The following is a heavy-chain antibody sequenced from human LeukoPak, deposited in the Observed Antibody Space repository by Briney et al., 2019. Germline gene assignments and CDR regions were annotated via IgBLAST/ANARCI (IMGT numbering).Heavy chain of an antibody. CDR3: ARDGRIRFPVTNWFNP. J-gene: IGHJ5*02. D-gene: IGHD3-3*01. CDR1: GYSISSGYY. Sequence: SETLSLTCTVSGYSISSGYYWGWIRQPPGKGLEWIASIYHSGSTYYNPSLRSRVTISVDTSKNQFSLKLSSVTAADTAVYFCARDGRIRFPVTNWFNPWGQGTLVTVSS. CDR2: IYHSGST. V-gene: IGHV4-38-2*02.